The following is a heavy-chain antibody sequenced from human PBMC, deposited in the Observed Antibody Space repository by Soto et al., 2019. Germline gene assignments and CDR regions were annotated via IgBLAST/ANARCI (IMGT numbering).Heavy chain of an antibody. CDR1: GFTVSSNY. CDR3: ARERDGHNPNWFDL. V-gene: IGHV3-53*01. J-gene: IGHJ5*02. CDR2: IYSGGST. D-gene: IGHD2-8*01. Sequence: GGSLRLSCAVSGFTVSSNYMSWVRQPPGKGPEWVSDIYSGGSTYYADSVKGRFTISRDNSKNTLYLQMNSLRAEDTAVYYCARERDGHNPNWFDLWGQGTLVTVSS.